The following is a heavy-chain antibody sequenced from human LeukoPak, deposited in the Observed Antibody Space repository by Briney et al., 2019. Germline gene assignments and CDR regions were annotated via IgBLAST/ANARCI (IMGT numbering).Heavy chain of an antibody. CDR2: ISSSSDYI. CDR3: TTCTGGSCYSDY. CDR1: GFTFSYYS. J-gene: IGHJ4*02. Sequence: GGSLRLSCAASGFTFSYYSVNWVRQAPGKGLEWVSYISSSSDYINYGDSVKGRFTISRDNAKNSLYLQMNSLRADDTAVYYCTTCTGGSCYSDYWGQGTLVTVSS. V-gene: IGHV3-21*01. D-gene: IGHD2-15*01.